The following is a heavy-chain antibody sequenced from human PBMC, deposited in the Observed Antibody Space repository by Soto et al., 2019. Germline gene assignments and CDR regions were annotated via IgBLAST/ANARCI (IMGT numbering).Heavy chain of an antibody. J-gene: IGHJ3*01. D-gene: IGHD5-18*01. Sequence: SGPTLVNPTQTLTLTCAFSGFSLSTSGVSVGWIRQPPGKALEWLALIYSNDDKRYSPSLKSRLTITKDTSKNQVVLTMTNMDPVDTATYYCAHRPNWGYNYGRVAFDFWGQGTMVTVSS. CDR2: IYSNDDK. CDR1: GFSLSTSGVS. CDR3: AHRPNWGYNYGRVAFDF. V-gene: IGHV2-5*01.